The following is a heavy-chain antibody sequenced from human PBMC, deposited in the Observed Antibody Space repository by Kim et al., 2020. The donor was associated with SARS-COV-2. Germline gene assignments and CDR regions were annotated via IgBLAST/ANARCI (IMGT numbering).Heavy chain of an antibody. Sequence: SETLSLTCTVSGGSLSATNFFWGWIRQSPVKGLEWLASVSYSGTTYYNPSLNSRLTLSLGTSNNQFSLNLRSMTAADTALYYCVADLSPSAWYYFWGRGT. CDR1: GGSLSATNFF. CDR3: VADLSPSAWYYF. CDR2: VSYSGTT. V-gene: IGHV4-39*01. D-gene: IGHD6-13*01. J-gene: IGHJ4*02.